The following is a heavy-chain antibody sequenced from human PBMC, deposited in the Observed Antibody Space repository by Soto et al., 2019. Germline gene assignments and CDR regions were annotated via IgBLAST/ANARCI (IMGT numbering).Heavy chain of an antibody. J-gene: IGHJ4*02. D-gene: IGHD2-2*01. Sequence: EVQLLESGGGLVQPGGSLRLSCAASGFTFDSYALSWVRQAPWKGLEWVSGVSGNGNNTYYTDSVKGRFTISRDNSKNTLYLQMNSLKAEDTAVYYCAKVPYFSTWYFWGQGTLVTVSS. V-gene: IGHV3-23*01. CDR2: VSGNGNNT. CDR3: AKVPYFSTWYF. CDR1: GFTFDSYA.